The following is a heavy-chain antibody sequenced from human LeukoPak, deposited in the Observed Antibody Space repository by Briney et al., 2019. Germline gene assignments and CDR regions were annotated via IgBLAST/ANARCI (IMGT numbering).Heavy chain of an antibody. CDR2: MSYNGTNK. V-gene: IGHV3-30*18. D-gene: IGHD2-15*01. CDR1: GSTLSSHA. J-gene: IGHJ4*02. CDR3: AKRGYCSGGRCYSFHFDY. Sequence: GGSLRLSCAASGSTLSSHAMNWVRKPPGKGLEWVALMSYNGTNKAYADSVKGRFTISRDNSKNTLYLEMNNLRAEDTAVYYCAKRGYCSGGRCYSFHFDYWGQGTLVTVSS.